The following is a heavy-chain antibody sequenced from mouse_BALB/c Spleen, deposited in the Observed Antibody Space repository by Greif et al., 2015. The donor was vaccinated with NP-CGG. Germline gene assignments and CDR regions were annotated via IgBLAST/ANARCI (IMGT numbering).Heavy chain of an antibody. CDR3: VRPGVLRPYWYFDV. CDR2: IRSKSNNYAT. CDR1: GFTFNTYA. J-gene: IGHJ1*01. Sequence: EVQGVESGGGLVQPKGSLKLSCAASGFTFNTYAMNWVRQAPGKGLEWVARIRSKSNNYATYYADSVKDRFTISRDDSQSMLYLQMNNLKTEDTAMYYCVRPGVLRPYWYFDVWGAGATVTVSS. D-gene: IGHD1-2*01. V-gene: IGHV10-1*02.